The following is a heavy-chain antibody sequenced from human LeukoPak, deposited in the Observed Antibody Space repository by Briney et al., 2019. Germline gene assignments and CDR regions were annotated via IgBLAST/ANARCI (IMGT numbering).Heavy chain of an antibody. CDR2: ISNDGRDK. CDR3: ARGAWTATQPIND. J-gene: IGHJ4*02. CDR1: GFTFSTYA. V-gene: IGHV3-30*04. D-gene: IGHD2-21*02. Sequence: GGSLRLSCAASGFTFSTYAMHWVRQAPAKGLDWVAVISNDGRDKYYADSVKGRFTISRGNSKNTLDLQMNSLRVDDTAVYYCARGAWTATQPINDWGQGTLVTVSS.